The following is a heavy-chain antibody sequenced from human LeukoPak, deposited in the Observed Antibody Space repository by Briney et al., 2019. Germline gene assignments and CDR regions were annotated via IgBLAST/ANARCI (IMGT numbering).Heavy chain of an antibody. D-gene: IGHD1-26*01. J-gene: IGHJ3*01. CDR1: GFTFSSYS. CDR3: ARHGVGTPGSRAFDV. V-gene: IGHV3-23*01. CDR2: IAANGRNT. Sequence: GGSLRLSCAASGFTFSSYSMNWVRQAPGKGLEWVAAIAANGRNTYYADSVRGQFTISRDNSKNTVYLQMNSLRDEDSAVYYCARHGVGTPGSRAFDVWGRGARVTVSS.